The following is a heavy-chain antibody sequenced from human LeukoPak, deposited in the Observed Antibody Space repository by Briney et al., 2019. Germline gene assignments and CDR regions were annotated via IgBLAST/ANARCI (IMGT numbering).Heavy chain of an antibody. J-gene: IGHJ3*02. CDR3: ARVRLRGAFDI. CDR1: GFTFSSYS. CDR2: ISNIGKTI. D-gene: IGHD3-3*01. V-gene: IGHV3-48*04. Sequence: SGGSLRLSCAASGFTFSSYSMNWVRQAPGKGLEWVSYISNIGKTIYYADSVKGRFTISRDNAKNSLYLQMNSLRAEDTAVFYCARVRLRGAFDIWGQGTMVTVSS.